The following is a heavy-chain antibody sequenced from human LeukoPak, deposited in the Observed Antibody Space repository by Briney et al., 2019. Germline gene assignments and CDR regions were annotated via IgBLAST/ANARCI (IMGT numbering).Heavy chain of an antibody. CDR3: TTPSGILQLYGSGPGRDYLDMDV. D-gene: IGHD3-10*01. CDR1: GFTFSNAW. CDR2: IKSKTDGGTT. Sequence: GGSLRLSCAASGFTFSNAWMSWVRQAPGKGLEWVGRIKSKTDGGTTDYAAPGKGRFTISRDDSKTTLYLQRNSLKTEDTAVYYWTTPSGILQLYGSGPGRDYLDMDVWGKGTTVTISS. J-gene: IGHJ6*03. V-gene: IGHV3-15*01.